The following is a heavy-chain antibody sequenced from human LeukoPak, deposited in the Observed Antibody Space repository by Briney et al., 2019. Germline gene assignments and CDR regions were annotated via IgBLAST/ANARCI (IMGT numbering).Heavy chain of an antibody. J-gene: IGHJ4*02. CDR3: ARGDGYKDFDY. Sequence: SETLSLTCTVSGGSISSGSYYWSWIRQPAGKGLEWIGRIYTSGSTNYNPSLMSRVTISVDTSKNQFSLKLSSVTAAVTAVYYCARGDGYKDFDYWGQGTLVTVSS. V-gene: IGHV4-61*02. CDR1: GGSISSGSYY. D-gene: IGHD5-24*01. CDR2: IYTSGST.